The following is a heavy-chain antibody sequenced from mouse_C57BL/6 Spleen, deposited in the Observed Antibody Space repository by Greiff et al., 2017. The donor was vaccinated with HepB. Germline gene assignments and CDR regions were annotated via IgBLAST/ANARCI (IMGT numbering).Heavy chain of an antibody. J-gene: IGHJ1*03. CDR1: GYTFTSYW. CDR2: IDPSDSYT. D-gene: IGHD2-3*01. CDR3: ARGTFYDGSWYFDV. V-gene: IGHV1-69*01. Sequence: QVQLQQSGAELVMPGASVKLSCKASGYTFTSYWMHWVKQRPGQGLEWIGEIDPSDSYTNYNQKFKGKSTLTVDKSSSTAYMQLSSLTSEDSAVYYCARGTFYDGSWYFDVWGTGTTVTVSS.